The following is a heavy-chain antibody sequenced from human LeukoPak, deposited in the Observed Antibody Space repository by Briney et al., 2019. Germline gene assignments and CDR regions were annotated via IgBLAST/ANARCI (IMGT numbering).Heavy chain of an antibody. CDR3: AREGIGSGWYPTGFDY. J-gene: IGHJ4*02. V-gene: IGHV1-18*04. CDR1: GYTFTSYG. D-gene: IGHD6-19*01. Sequence: ASVKVSCKASGYTFTSYGISWVRQAPGQGLEWMGWISAYNGNTNYAQKLQGRVTMTTDTSTSTAYMDLRSLRSDDTAVYYCAREGIGSGWYPTGFDYWGQGTLVTVSS. CDR2: ISAYNGNT.